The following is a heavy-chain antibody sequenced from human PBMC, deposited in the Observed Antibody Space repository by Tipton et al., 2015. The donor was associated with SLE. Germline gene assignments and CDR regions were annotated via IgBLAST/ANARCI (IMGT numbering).Heavy chain of an antibody. V-gene: IGHV4-39*06. CDR2: IHHSGRT. Sequence: TLSLTRTVSGDSISNSDYYWGWIRQPPGKGLEWIGNIHHSGRTYYNPSLISRPTMSVDTSKNQFTLRLSSVTAADTAVYYCARTSYYGSGEYWGQGTLVAVSS. J-gene: IGHJ4*02. CDR1: GDSISNSDYY. D-gene: IGHD3-10*01. CDR3: ARTSYYGSGEY.